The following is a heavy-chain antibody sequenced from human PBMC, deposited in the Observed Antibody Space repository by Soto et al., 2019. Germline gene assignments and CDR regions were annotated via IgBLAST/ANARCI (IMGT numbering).Heavy chain of an antibody. CDR2: INPNSGGT. CDR1: GYTFTGYY. Sequence: GASVKVSCKASGYTFTGYYMHWVRQAPGQGLEWMGWINPNSGGTNYAQKFQGWVTMTRDTSISTAYMELSRLRSDDTAVYYCARGRDCSSTSCPPWFGPWGQGTLVTVSS. CDR3: ARGRDCSSTSCPPWFGP. V-gene: IGHV1-2*04. J-gene: IGHJ5*02. D-gene: IGHD2-2*01.